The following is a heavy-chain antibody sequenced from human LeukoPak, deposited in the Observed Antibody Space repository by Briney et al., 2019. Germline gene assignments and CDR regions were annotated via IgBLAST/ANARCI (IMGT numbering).Heavy chain of an antibody. Sequence: ASVKVSCKASGYTFTSYYMHWVRQAPGQGLEWMGIINPSGGSTSYAQKFQGRVTMTRDTSTSTVYMELSSLRSEDTAVYYCARVPGPGGIQLWPIDYWGQGTLVTVSS. CDR1: GYTFTSYY. CDR3: ARVPGPGGIQLWPIDY. CDR2: INPSGGST. J-gene: IGHJ4*02. D-gene: IGHD5-18*01. V-gene: IGHV1-46*03.